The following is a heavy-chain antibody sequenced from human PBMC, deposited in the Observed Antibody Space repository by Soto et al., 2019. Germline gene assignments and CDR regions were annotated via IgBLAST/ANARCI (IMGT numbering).Heavy chain of an antibody. CDR3: ARDYDGGYYDSSGQNPLPVY. V-gene: IGHV1-46*03. CDR1: GDSFTSYY. J-gene: IGHJ4*02. Sequence: GTSVKLSCEACGDSFTSYYMHWVRQAPRQGLEWMGVIEPSGGSKSYTQKFQDRVTMTRDTSTSTVYMELSSLRSEDTAVYYCARDYDGGYYDSSGQNPLPVYWGQGTLVTVSS. CDR2: IEPSGGSK. D-gene: IGHD3-22*01.